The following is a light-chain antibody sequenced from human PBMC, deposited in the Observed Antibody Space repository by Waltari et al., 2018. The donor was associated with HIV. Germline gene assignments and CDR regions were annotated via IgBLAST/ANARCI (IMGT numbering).Light chain of an antibody. CDR1: QGISSY. J-gene: IGKJ3*01. CDR2: AAS. CDR3: RQSYGPPLT. Sequence: AIRMTQSPSSFSASTGDRVTITCRASQGISSYLAWYQQKPGKAPKLLIYAASTLQSGVPSRFSGSGSGTDFTLTISCLQSEDFATYYCRQSYGPPLTFGPGTKVDIK. V-gene: IGKV1-8*01.